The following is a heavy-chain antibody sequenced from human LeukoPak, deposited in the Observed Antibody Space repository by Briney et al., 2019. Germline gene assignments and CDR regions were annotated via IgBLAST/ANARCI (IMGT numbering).Heavy chain of an antibody. V-gene: IGHV3-21*01. CDR2: ISSSSSYI. CDR3: ARDWANYSDSSGPGDY. Sequence: PGGSLRLSCAASGFTFSSYSMNWVRQAPGKGLEWVSSISSSSSYIYYADSVKGRFTISRDNAKNSLYLQMNSLRAEDTAVYYCARDWANYSDSSGPGDYWGQGTLVTVSS. J-gene: IGHJ4*02. CDR1: GFTFSSYS. D-gene: IGHD3-22*01.